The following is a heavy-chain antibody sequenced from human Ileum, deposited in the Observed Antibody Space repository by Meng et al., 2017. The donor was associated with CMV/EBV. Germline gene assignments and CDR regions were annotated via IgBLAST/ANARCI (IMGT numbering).Heavy chain of an antibody. CDR2: ISAYNGNT. CDR1: GYTFTSYG. D-gene: IGHD5-18*01. Sequence: ASVKVSCKASGYTFTSYGISWVRQAPGQGLEWMGWISAYNGNTNYAQKLQGRVTMTTDPSTNTDYMELRSMRSDDKAVYYCARVEGGSYGAGDYWGQGTLVTVSS. J-gene: IGHJ4*02. CDR3: ARVEGGSYGAGDY. V-gene: IGHV1-18*01.